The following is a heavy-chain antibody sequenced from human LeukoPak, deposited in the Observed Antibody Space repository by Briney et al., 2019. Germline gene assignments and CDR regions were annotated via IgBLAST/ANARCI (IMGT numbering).Heavy chain of an antibody. CDR3: ASRLGYCSGGSCYLGGWFDP. V-gene: IGHV4-59*08. CDR1: GGSFSGYY. CDR2: IYYSGST. J-gene: IGHJ5*02. D-gene: IGHD2-15*01. Sequence: SETLSLTCAVYGGSFSGYYWSWIRQPPGKGLEWIGYIYYSGSTNYNPSLESRVTISVDTSKNQFSLKLSSVTAADTAVYYCASRLGYCSGGSCYLGGWFDPWGQGTLVTVSS.